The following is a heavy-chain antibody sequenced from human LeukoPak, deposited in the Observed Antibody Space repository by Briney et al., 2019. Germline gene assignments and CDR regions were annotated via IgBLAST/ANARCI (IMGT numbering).Heavy chain of an antibody. V-gene: IGHV1-2*02. CDR2: INPNSGDT. J-gene: IGHJ2*01. CDR1: GYTFTDYY. D-gene: IGHD3-22*01. CDR3: ARDWGYYDSSGYYYARWYFDL. Sequence: ASVKVSCKASGYTFTDYYMHWVRQAPGQGLEWMGWINPNSGDTNYAQKFQGRVTMTRDTSISTAYMELSRLRSDDTAVYYCARDWGYYDSSGYYYARWYFDLWGRGTLVTVSS.